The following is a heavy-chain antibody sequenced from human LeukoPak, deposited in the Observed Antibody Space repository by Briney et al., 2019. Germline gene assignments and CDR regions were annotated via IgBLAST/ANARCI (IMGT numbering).Heavy chain of an antibody. CDR2: IYHSGST. V-gene: IGHV4-59*01. CDR1: GGSISSYY. Sequence: PSETLSLTCAVSGGSISSYYWNWMRQSPGKGLEWIGYIYHSGSTNYNPSLKSRVTMSVDTSKNQFSLKLSSVTAADTAVYYCARGSLASPTLVGTRGSGYWGQGTLVTVSS. J-gene: IGHJ4*02. CDR3: ARGSLASPTLVGTRGSGY. D-gene: IGHD1-26*01.